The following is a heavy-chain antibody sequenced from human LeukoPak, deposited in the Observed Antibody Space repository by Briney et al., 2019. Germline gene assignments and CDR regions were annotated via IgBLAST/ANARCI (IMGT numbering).Heavy chain of an antibody. D-gene: IGHD2-2*01. J-gene: IGHJ3*02. CDR2: ISGSGGST. V-gene: IGHV3-23*01. CDR3: AKGDIVVVPAATDAFDI. Sequence: SGGSLRLSCAASGFTLSSYAMSWVRQAPGKGLEWVSAISGSGGSTYYADSVKGRFTISRDNSKNTLYLQMNSLRAEDTAVYYCAKGDIVVVPAATDAFDIWGQGTMVTVSS. CDR1: GFTLSSYA.